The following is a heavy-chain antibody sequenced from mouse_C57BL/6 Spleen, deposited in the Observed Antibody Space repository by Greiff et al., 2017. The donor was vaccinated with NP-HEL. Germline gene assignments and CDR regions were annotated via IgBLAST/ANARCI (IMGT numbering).Heavy chain of an antibody. V-gene: IGHV5-4*01. CDR3: ARDGLYAMDY. CDR1: GFTFSSYA. CDR2: ISDGGSYT. Sequence: EVHLVESGGGLVKPGGSLILSCAASGFTFSSYAMSWVRQTPEKRLEWVATISDGGSYTYYPDNVKGRFTISRDNAKNNLYLQMSHLKSEDTAMYYCARDGLYAMDYWGQGTSVTVSS. D-gene: IGHD3-1*01. J-gene: IGHJ4*01.